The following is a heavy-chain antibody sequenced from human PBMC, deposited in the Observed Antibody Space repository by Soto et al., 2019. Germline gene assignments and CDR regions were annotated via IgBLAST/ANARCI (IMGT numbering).Heavy chain of an antibody. CDR3: ASESVDNRYYFDY. CDR1: GYTFTYRY. Sequence: ASVKVSCKASGYTFTYRYLHWVRQAPGQALEWMGWTTPLNGNTNYAQKFQDRVTITRDRSMSTAYMELSSLRSEDTAMYYCASESVDNRYYFDYWGQGTLVTVSS. V-gene: IGHV1-45*02. D-gene: IGHD5-12*01. CDR2: TTPLNGNT. J-gene: IGHJ4*02.